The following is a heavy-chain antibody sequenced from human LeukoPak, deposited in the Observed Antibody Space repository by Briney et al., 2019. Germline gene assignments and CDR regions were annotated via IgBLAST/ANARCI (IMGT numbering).Heavy chain of an antibody. V-gene: IGHV3-23*01. CDR2: ISDSGGRT. CDR3: AKRGVVIRVILVGFHKEAYYFDS. D-gene: IGHD3-10*01. CDR1: GITVSNYG. Sequence: GGSLRLSCAVSGITVSNYGMSWVRQAPGKGLEWVAGISDSGGRTNYADSVKGRFTISRDNPKNTLYLQMNSLRAEDTAVYFCAKRGVVIRVILVGFHKEAYYFDSWAREPWSPSPQ. J-gene: IGHJ4*02.